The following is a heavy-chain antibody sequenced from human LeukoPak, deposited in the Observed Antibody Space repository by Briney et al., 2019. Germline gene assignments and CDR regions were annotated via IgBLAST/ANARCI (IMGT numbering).Heavy chain of an antibody. V-gene: IGHV3-64*02. D-gene: IGHD3-22*01. CDR3: ARVLSGYDY. Sequence: GGSLRLSCAASGFTFSSFSTHWVRQAPGKGLESVSAVSGDGGGTYYADSVNGRFTISRDNSKNTLYLQMGSLRAEDVAVYYCARVLSGYDYWGQGTLVTVSS. CDR1: GFTFSSFS. J-gene: IGHJ4*02. CDR2: VSGDGGGT.